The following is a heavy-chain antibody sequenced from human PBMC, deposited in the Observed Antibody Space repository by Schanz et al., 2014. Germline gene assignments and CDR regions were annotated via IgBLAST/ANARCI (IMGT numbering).Heavy chain of an antibody. V-gene: IGHV4-59*08. CDR3: ARLGGYRNDY. Sequence: QVQLQESGPGLVKPSETLSLTCSVSGGSISGHYWSWIRQPPGKGLEWLAYIYYSGATNYNPSLKGRLTMSVDTPKTQFSLKLPSLTAADTAVYYCARLGGYRNDYWGQGTLVTVSS. J-gene: IGHJ4*02. D-gene: IGHD5-12*01. CDR2: IYYSGAT. CDR1: GGSISGHY.